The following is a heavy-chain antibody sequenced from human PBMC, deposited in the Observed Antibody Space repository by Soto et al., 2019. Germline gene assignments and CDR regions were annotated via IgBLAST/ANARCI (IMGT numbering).Heavy chain of an antibody. D-gene: IGHD3-3*01. CDR1: GGSISSGDYS. J-gene: IGHJ5*02. CDR3: ARGCIVFGLVSRFWFAP. V-gene: IGHV4-30-4*01. Sequence: SETLSLTCTVSGGSISSGDYSWSWVRQSPGKGLEWIGHIYNSGITYYNPSLKSRVVISIDTSRNQFSLRLNSLTAADRAVYFCARGCIVFGLVSRFWFAPRGQGTVVTVSS. CDR2: IYNSGIT.